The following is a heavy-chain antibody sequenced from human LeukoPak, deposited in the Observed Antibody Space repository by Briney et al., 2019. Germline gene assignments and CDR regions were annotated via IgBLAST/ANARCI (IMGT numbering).Heavy chain of an antibody. D-gene: IGHD4-17*01. J-gene: IGHJ5*02. CDR2: ISGSGGST. CDR3: ANDLVTTRWFDP. V-gene: IGHV3-23*01. CDR1: GFTFSSYG. Sequence: SGGSLRLSCAASGFTFSSYGMSWVRQAPGKGLEWVSAISGSGGSTYYADSVKGRFTISRDNSKNTLYLQMYSLRAEDTAVYYCANDLVTTRWFDPWGQGTLVTVSS.